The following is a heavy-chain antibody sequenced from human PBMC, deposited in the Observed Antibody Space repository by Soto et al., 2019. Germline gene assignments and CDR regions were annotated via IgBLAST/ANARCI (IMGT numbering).Heavy chain of an antibody. Sequence: PSETQSLTCTVSGGSISNHYCSWIRQPPGKGLEWIGYISYSGSTSYNPSLKSRLIISVDTSQNQVSLKLASVTAADTAVYYCLTQGFGPLHGLVDVSGQGTTVTVSS. V-gene: IGHV4-59*08. CDR2: ISYSGST. D-gene: IGHD3-10*01. J-gene: IGHJ6*02. CDR3: LTQGFGPLHGLVDV. CDR1: GGSISNHY.